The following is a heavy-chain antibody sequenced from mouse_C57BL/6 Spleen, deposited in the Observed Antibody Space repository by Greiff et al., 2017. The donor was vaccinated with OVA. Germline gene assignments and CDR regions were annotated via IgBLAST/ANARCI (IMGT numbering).Heavy chain of an antibody. CDR3: ARSDYYGSSYYLDY. J-gene: IGHJ2*01. V-gene: IGHV1-52*01. CDR2: IDPSDSET. Sequence: QVQLQQPGAELVRPGSSVKLSCKASGYTFTSYWMHWVKQRPIQGLEWIGNIDPSDSETHYNQKFKDKATLTVDKSSSTAYMQLSSLTSEDSAVYYCARSDYYGSSYYLDYWGQGTTLTVSS. D-gene: IGHD1-1*01. CDR1: GYTFTSYW.